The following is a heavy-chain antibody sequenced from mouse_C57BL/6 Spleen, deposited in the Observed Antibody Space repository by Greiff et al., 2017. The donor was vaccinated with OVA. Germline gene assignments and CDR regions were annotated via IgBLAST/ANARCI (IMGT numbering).Heavy chain of an antibody. V-gene: IGHV1-80*01. CDR2: IYPGDGDT. Sequence: QVQLQQSGAELVKPGASVKISCKASGYAFSSYWMNWVKQRPGKGLEWIGQIYPGDGDTNYNGKFKGKATLTADKSSSTAYMQLSSLTSEDSAVYFCARDGTVEGYCDYWGQGTTLTVSS. CDR1: GYAFSSYW. CDR3: ARDGTVEGYCDY. D-gene: IGHD1-1*01. J-gene: IGHJ2*01.